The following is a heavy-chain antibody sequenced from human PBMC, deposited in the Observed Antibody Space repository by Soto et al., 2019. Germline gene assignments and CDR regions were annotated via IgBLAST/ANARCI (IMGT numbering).Heavy chain of an antibody. CDR3: VTGFR. V-gene: IGHV3-74*01. CDR2: INEDGSMT. Sequence: EVQLVESGGGLVQPGGSLRLSCAASGFSFTNIWIYWVRQAPGTGLVWVSRINEDGSMTCHPDSVTGRFTISRDNAKNSLYFQTNSRRAEDTAVYYCVTGFRWGHGTLVSVSS. CDR1: GFSFTNIW. J-gene: IGHJ4*01.